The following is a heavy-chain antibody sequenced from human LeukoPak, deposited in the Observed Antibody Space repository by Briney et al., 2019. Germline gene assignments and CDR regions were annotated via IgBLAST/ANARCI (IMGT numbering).Heavy chain of an antibody. CDR3: ARLGGQYSNAFDL. D-gene: IGHD2-15*01. CDR2: VYYNRAT. CDR1: GASINSYS. J-gene: IGHJ3*01. V-gene: IGHV4-59*01. Sequence: SEILSLTCTVSGASINSYSWTWIRQSPAEGLECIGYVYYNRATYYNPSLESRVTISVDTSKNHLSLEMTSVTAADTAIYYCARLGGQYSNAFDLWGQGTMVSVSS.